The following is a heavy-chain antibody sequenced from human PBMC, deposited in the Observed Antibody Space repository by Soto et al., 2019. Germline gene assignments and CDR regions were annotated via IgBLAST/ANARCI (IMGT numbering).Heavy chain of an antibody. CDR1: GYTFTNND. D-gene: IGHD5-18*01. Sequence: QVQLVQSGAEVKKPGASVKVSCKASGYTFTNNDVSWVRQATGQGLEWMGWMNPGSGDTGYAQKFQVRVNMTRDLSIATAYMELNSLTSEDTAIYYCARMESFGSLNWFDPWGQGTLVTVSS. CDR3: ARMESFGSLNWFDP. CDR2: MNPGSGDT. J-gene: IGHJ5*02. V-gene: IGHV1-8*02.